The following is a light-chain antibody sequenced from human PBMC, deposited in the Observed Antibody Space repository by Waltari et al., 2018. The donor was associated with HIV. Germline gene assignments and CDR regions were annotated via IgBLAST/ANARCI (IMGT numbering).Light chain of an antibody. CDR3: QQYYSVPPT. J-gene: IGKJ4*01. CDR2: WAS. Sequence: DIVMTQSPDSLAVSLGERATINCTSNRTVFYSSDNRNYLAWYLQRPGQSPKALIFWASTRAFGVPGRFSGSGSGTDFSLTLSSLQADDVGIYYCQQYYSVPPTFGGGTKVEI. V-gene: IGKV4-1*01. CDR1: RTVFYSSDNRNY.